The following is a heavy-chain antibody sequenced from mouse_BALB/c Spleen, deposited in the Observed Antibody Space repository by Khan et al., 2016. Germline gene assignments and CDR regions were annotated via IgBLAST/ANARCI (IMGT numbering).Heavy chain of an antibody. Sequence: EVQLQESGPGLVKPSQSLSLTCTFTGYSITSDYAWNWIRQFPGNKLEWMGYISYSGSTSYNPSLKSRISITRDTSKNQFFLQLNSVTTEDTATYYCARGRGIFDYWGQGTTLTVSS. CDR1: GYSITSDYA. J-gene: IGHJ2*01. CDR3: ARGRGIFDY. V-gene: IGHV3-2*02. CDR2: ISYSGST.